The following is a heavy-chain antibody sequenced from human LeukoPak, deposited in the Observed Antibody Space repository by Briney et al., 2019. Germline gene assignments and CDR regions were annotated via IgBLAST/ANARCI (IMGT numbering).Heavy chain of an antibody. Sequence: GGSLRLSCAASGFTFSSYAMHWVRQAPGKGLEWVAVISYDGSNKYYADSVKGRFTISRDNSKNTLYLQMNSLRAEDTAVYYCARDLQDTAMVVPDYWGQGTLVTVSS. CDR1: GFTFSSYA. CDR3: ARDLQDTAMVVPDY. V-gene: IGHV3-30-3*01. CDR2: ISYDGSNK. J-gene: IGHJ4*02. D-gene: IGHD5-18*01.